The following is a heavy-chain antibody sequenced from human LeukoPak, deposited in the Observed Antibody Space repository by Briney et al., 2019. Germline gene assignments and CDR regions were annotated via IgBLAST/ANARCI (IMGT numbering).Heavy chain of an antibody. V-gene: IGHV4-59*12. J-gene: IGHJ3*02. CDR3: AREKGISDGAFDI. CDR2: IYYSLCT. CDR1: GFTFSHYY. D-gene: IGHD3-10*01. Sequence: AGGSLRLSYAASGFTFSHYYMIWIRHPPGKGLEYIDYIYYSLCTNYTPSLKSRVTISVDMSKNPFSLKLSSVTAADTAVYYCAREKGISDGAFDIWGQRTMVTVSS.